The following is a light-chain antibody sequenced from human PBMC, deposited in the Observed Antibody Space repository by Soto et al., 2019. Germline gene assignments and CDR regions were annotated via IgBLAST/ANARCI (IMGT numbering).Light chain of an antibody. V-gene: IGKV3-15*01. Sequence: EIVMTQSPAILSLSPGETATLSCRASQSVATKLAWYQQRPGQTPRLLIYNASTRATAVPARFSGGGSVTEFSLTISILQFDDFAVYYCHQYNTWPPRFTFGPGTKVDFK. J-gene: IGKJ3*01. CDR1: QSVATK. CDR3: HQYNTWPPRFT. CDR2: NAS.